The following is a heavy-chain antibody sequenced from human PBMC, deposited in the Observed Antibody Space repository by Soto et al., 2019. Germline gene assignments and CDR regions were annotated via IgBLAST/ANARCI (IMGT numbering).Heavy chain of an antibody. J-gene: IGHJ5*02. CDR2: INAGNGNT. V-gene: IGHV1-3*01. D-gene: IGHD1-20*01. Sequence: ASVKVSCKASGYTFTSYAMHWVRQAPGQRLEWMGWINAGNGNTKYSQKFRGRVTITRDTSASTAYMELSSLRSEDTAVYYCARVGYNWNGLDPWGQGTLVTVSS. CDR3: ARVGYNWNGLDP. CDR1: GYTFTSYA.